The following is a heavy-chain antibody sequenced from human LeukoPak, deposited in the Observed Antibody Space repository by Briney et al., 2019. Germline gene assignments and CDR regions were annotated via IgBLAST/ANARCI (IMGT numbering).Heavy chain of an antibody. Sequence: ASVKVSCKASGYTFTSYAMHWVRQAPGQRLEWMGWINAGNGNTKYSQKFQGRVTITRDTSASTAYMELSRLRSDDTAVYYCARGLGYCTNGVCYDFYFDYWGQGTLVTVSS. CDR1: GYTFTSYA. CDR2: INAGNGNT. V-gene: IGHV1-3*01. J-gene: IGHJ4*02. CDR3: ARGLGYCTNGVCYDFYFDY. D-gene: IGHD2-8*01.